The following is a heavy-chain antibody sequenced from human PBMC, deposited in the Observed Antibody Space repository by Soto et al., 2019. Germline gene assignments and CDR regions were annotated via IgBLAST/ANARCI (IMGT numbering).Heavy chain of an antibody. Sequence: QVPLVESGGGVVQPGRSLRLSCAASGFTFSSYGMHWVRQAPGKGLEWVAVISYDGSNKYYADSVKGRFTISRDNSKNTLYLQMNSLRAEDTAVYYCAKDLILGYSNAVDYYYGMDVWGQGTTVTVSS. D-gene: IGHD4-4*01. CDR1: GFTFSSYG. CDR3: AKDLILGYSNAVDYYYGMDV. V-gene: IGHV3-30*18. J-gene: IGHJ6*02. CDR2: ISYDGSNK.